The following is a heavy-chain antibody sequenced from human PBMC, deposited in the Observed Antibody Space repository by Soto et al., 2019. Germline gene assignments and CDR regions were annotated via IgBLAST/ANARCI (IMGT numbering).Heavy chain of an antibody. D-gene: IGHD3-22*01. Sequence: ASVKVSCKTSGYTFTNYGISWVRQAPGQGLEWMGWITTDKGKTTYAQKFQGRVTMTTDKSTSTAYMELSSLRSEDTAVYYCARATEPGSSGPNWGQGTLVTVSS. CDR2: ITTDKGKT. J-gene: IGHJ4*02. CDR1: GYTFTNYG. V-gene: IGHV1-18*01. CDR3: ARATEPGSSGPN.